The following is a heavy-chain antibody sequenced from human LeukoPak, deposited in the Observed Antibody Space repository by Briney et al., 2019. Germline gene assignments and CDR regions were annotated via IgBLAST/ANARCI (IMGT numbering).Heavy chain of an antibody. V-gene: IGHV4-61*02. CDR2: IYTTGSS. D-gene: IGHD3-9*01. J-gene: IGHJ6*04. CDR3: ARVGYYDILTGYYYYYGMDV. CDR1: GGSISGINYY. Sequence: PSETLSLTCTVSGGSISGINYYWTWIRQPAGKGLEWIGRIYTTGSSNYNPSLKSRVTISVDTSKNQFSLKLSSVTAADTAVYYCARVGYYDILTGYYYYYGMDVWGKGTTVTVSS.